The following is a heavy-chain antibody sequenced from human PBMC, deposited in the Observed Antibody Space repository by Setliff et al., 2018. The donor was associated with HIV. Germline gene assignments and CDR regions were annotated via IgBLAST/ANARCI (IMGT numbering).Heavy chain of an antibody. CDR1: GYSFIRNG. D-gene: IGHD3-22*01. J-gene: IGHJ4*02. Sequence: GASVKVSCKTSGYSFIRNGISWVRQAPGQGLEWMGWISAYNGNTNYAQKLQGRVTMTTDTSTNTAYMEMRSLRSDDTAVYYCARDVERYYDTSGPHFDYWGQGTLVTVSS. CDR3: ARDVERYYDTSGPHFDY. CDR2: ISAYNGNT. V-gene: IGHV1-18*01.